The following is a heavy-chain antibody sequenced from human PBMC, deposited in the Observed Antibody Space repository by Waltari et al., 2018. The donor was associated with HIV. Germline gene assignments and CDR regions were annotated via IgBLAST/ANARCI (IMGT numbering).Heavy chain of an antibody. CDR3: ARHALRVGASYWYFDL. D-gene: IGHD1-26*01. CDR2: IYYSGRS. Sequence: QLQLQESGPGLVKPSETLSLTCTVSGGSISNSNYFRGWTRQPPGKGLGWIGRIYYSGRSYYNPSLKSRVTISVDTSKNQFSLKLSSVTATDTAVYYCARHALRVGASYWYFDLWGRGTLVTVSS. V-gene: IGHV4-39*01. J-gene: IGHJ2*01. CDR1: GGSISNSNYF.